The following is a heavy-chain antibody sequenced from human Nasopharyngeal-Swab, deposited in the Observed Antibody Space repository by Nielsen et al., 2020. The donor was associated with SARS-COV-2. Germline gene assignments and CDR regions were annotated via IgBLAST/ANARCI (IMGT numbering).Heavy chain of an antibody. J-gene: IGHJ4*02. D-gene: IGHD6-19*01. CDR3: TKDHVRGWQLDS. CDR1: GFTFSDYY. V-gene: IGHV3-11*01. Sequence: GESLKISCAASGFTFSDYYMSWIRQAPGKGLEWVSYISSSGSTIYYADSVKGRFTISRDNAKNSLYLQMNNLRAEDTAVYYCTKDHVRGWQLDSWGQGTLVTVSS. CDR2: ISSSGSTI.